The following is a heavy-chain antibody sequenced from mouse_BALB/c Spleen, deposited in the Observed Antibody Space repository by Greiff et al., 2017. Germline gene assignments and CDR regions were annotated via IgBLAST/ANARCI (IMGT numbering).Heavy chain of an antibody. D-gene: IGHD1-1*02. V-gene: IGHV1-55*01. CDR1: GYNFTSYW. J-gene: IGHJ2*01. Sequence: QVQLQQPGAELVKPGTSVKLSCKASGYNFTSYWINWVKLRPGQGLEWIGDIYPGSGSTNYNEKCKSKATLTVDTSSSTAYMQLSSLASEDSALYYCARSGGNLDYWGQGTTLTVSS. CDR2: IYPGSGST. CDR3: ARSGGNLDY.